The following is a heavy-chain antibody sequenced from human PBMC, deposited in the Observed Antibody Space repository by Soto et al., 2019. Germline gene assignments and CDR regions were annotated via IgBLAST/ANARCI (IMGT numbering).Heavy chain of an antibody. V-gene: IGHV4-59*01. CDR2: ISYTGST. CDR3: AREGNGWYYSDY. D-gene: IGHD6-19*01. CDR1: GGSITSFY. Sequence: SENLSLTCTVSGGSITSFYWSWIRQTPGKGLEWIGHISYTGSTNYNPSLKSRVTIAVDTSKNQFSLNLTSVTAADTAVYYCAREGNGWYYSDYWGQGALVTVSS. J-gene: IGHJ4*02.